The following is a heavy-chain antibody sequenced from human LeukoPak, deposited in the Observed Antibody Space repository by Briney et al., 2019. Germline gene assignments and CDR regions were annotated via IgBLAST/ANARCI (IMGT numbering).Heavy chain of an antibody. CDR3: ARGLRGGSYYYGMDV. D-gene: IGHD1-26*01. CDR2: INPNSGGT. CDR1: GYTFTGYY. Sequence: GAAVKLSCKASGYTFTGYYMHWVRQAPGQGLEWMGWINPNSGGTNYAQKFQGRVTMTRDTSISTAYMELSRLRSDDTAVYYCARGLRGGSYYYGMDVWGHGTTVTVSS. V-gene: IGHV1-2*02. J-gene: IGHJ6*02.